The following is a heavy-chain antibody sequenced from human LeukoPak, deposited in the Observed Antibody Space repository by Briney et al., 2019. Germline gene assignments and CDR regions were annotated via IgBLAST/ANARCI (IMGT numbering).Heavy chain of an antibody. J-gene: IGHJ4*02. CDR1: GFTFRTYW. V-gene: IGHV3-7*01. CDR2: INQGGRET. Sequence: GGSLRLSCAASGFTFRTYWMSWVRQAAGKGLEWVASINQGGRETYYVESVKGRFTISRDNAMNSFFLQMNSLRAEDTAVYYCARLIGDRTINDYCGQGTLVTVSS. D-gene: IGHD6-6*01. CDR3: ARLIGDRTINDY.